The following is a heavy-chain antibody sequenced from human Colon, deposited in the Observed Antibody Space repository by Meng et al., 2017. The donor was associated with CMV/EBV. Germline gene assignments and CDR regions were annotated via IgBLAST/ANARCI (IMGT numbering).Heavy chain of an antibody. J-gene: IGHJ4*02. V-gene: IGHV1-2*02. CDR1: GYTFTDYY. CDR3: ARREFWNSFYKHIDFDS. CDR2: IDPKSGGT. Sequence: ASVKVSCKSSGYTFTDYYIHWVRQAPGQGLEWMGWIDPKSGGTKYPQAFQGRVTMSSDTSMTTAYLDISGLSSDDTAIYYCARREFWNSFYKHIDFDSWGQGTLVTVSS. D-gene: IGHD3/OR15-3a*01.